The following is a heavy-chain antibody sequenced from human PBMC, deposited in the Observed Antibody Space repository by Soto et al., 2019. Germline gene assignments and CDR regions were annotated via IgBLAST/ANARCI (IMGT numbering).Heavy chain of an antibody. CDR3: SRVGCSNSKCYTRGMDV. Sequence: SETLSLTCTVSGGSISGYYWSWVRQPAGKGLEWVGRIYSDGTTNYSPSLKSRVTMSLDTSKDQFSLHLSSVTAADTAVYYCSRVGCSNSKCYTRGMDVWGQGTTVTVSS. V-gene: IGHV4-4*07. D-gene: IGHD2-2*01. J-gene: IGHJ6*02. CDR1: GGSISGYY. CDR2: IYSDGTT.